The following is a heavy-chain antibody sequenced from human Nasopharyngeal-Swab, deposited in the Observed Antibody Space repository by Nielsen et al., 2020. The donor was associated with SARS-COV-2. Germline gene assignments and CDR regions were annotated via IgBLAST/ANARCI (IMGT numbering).Heavy chain of an antibody. CDR2: IYYSGST. V-gene: IGHV4-31*03. D-gene: IGHD6-6*01. J-gene: IGHJ5*02. CDR1: GGSISSGGYY. CDR3: ARGARVQLVRTGWFDP. Sequence: SETLSLTCTVSGGSISSGGYYWSWILQHPGKGLEWIGYIYYSGSTYYNPSLKSRVTISVDTSKNQFSLMLSSVTAADTAVYYCARGARVQLVRTGWFDPWGQGTLVTVSS.